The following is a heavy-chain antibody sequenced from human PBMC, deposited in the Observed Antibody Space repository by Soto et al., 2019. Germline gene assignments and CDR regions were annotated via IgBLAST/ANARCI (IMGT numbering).Heavy chain of an antibody. J-gene: IGHJ4*02. CDR3: ARQIRHYGGNSHLEGYSDY. CDR2: IYPGDSDT. D-gene: IGHD4-17*01. CDR1: EYNFSTYW. Sequence: GESLKISCKGSEYNFSTYWIAWVRQMPGKGLEWMGIIYPGDSDTRYSPSFQGQVTISADKSISTAHLQWSSLKASDTAMYYCARQIRHYGGNSHLEGYSDYWGQGTLVTVSS. V-gene: IGHV5-51*01.